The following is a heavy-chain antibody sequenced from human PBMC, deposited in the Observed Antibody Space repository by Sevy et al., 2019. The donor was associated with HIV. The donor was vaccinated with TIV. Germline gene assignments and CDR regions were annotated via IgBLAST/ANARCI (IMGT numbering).Heavy chain of an antibody. V-gene: IGHV3-23*01. CDR1: GFTFSSYA. J-gene: IGHJ4*02. D-gene: IGHD3-22*01. CDR2: ISGSGGST. Sequence: GGSLRLSCAASGFTFSSYAMSWVRQAPGKGLEWVSTISGSGGSTYYADSVKGRFTISRDNSKNTLYLQMNSLRAEDTAVYYCAKDALSMIGVVITIDYWGQGTLVTVSS. CDR3: AKDALSMIGVVITIDY.